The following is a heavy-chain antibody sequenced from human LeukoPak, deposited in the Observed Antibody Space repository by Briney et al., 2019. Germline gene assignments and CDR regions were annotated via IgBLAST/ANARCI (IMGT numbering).Heavy chain of an antibody. CDR3: ARAQYGDLYDY. D-gene: IGHD4-17*01. V-gene: IGHV4-39*01. Sequence: SETLSLTCTVSGGSISSSSYYWGWIRQPPGKGLEWIGSIYYSGSTYYNPSLKSRVTISVDTSKNQFSLKLSSVTAADTAVYYCARAQYGDLYDYWGQGTLVTVS. CDR2: IYYSGST. CDR1: GGSISSSSYY. J-gene: IGHJ4*02.